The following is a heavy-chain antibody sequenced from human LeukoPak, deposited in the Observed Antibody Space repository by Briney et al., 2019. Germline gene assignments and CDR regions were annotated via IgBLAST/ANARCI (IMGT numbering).Heavy chain of an antibody. CDR3: ARPGAASGWYS. V-gene: IGHV5-51*01. CDR2: IFPGDSDT. Sequence: GESLKISCKGSGYSFTSYWIGWVRQMPGKGLEWMGIIFPGDSDTRYSPSFQGQVTMSADKSISTTFLQWNSLKASDTAIYYCARPGAASGWYSRGQGTLVTVSS. J-gene: IGHJ4*02. CDR1: GYSFTSYW. D-gene: IGHD6-19*01.